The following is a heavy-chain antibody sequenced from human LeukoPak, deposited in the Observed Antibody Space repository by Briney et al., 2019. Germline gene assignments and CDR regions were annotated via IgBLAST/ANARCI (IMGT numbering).Heavy chain of an antibody. D-gene: IGHD5-24*01. V-gene: IGHV3-48*03. CDR2: ISSSGSTI. J-gene: IGHJ4*02. CDR1: GFTFSSYE. Sequence: GSLRLSCAASGFTFSSYEMNWVRRAPGKGLEWVSYISSSGSTIYYADSVKGRFTISRDNAKNPLYLQMNSLRAEDTAVYYCARDWSGDGYNSGFDYWGQGTLVTVSS. CDR3: ARDWSGDGYNSGFDY.